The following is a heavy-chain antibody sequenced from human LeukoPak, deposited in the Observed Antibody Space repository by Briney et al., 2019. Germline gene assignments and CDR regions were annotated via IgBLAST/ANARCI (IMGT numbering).Heavy chain of an antibody. Sequence: SETLSLTCTVSGGSISSYYWSWIRQPPGKGLEWIGYIYYSGSTNYNPSLKSRVTISVDTSKNQFSLNLSSVTAADTAVYYCARYSSGWRSFDIWGQGTMVTVSS. V-gene: IGHV4-59*01. CDR3: ARYSSGWRSFDI. D-gene: IGHD6-19*01. J-gene: IGHJ3*02. CDR2: IYYSGST. CDR1: GGSISSYY.